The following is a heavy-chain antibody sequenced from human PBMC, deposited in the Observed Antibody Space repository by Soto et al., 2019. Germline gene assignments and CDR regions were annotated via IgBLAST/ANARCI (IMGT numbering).Heavy chain of an antibody. CDR2: ISAYNGNT. CDR3: ARDFGEYKLLWGTGSAP. J-gene: IGHJ5*02. D-gene: IGHD2-2*01. CDR1: GYTFTSYG. Sequence: ASVKVSCKSSGYTFTSYGISWVRQAPGQGLEWMGWISAYNGNTNYAQKLQGRVTMTTDTSTSTAYMELRSLRSDDTAEYYCARDFGEYKLLWGTGSAPWGKGTLVPVS. V-gene: IGHV1-18*01.